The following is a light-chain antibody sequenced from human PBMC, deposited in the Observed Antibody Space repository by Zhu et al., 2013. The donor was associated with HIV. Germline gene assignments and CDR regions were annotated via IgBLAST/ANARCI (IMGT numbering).Light chain of an antibody. CDR3: QQYDTYPYT. V-gene: IGKV1-16*01. J-gene: IGKJ2*01. Sequence: IQLTQSPSSLSASVGDRVTITCRASQGISTYLAWYQQKAGKAPKSLIYTASNLQSGVPSRFSGSGSGTDFTLTINNLQPEDFATYYCQQYDTYPYTFGQGTKLEI. CDR1: QGISTY. CDR2: TAS.